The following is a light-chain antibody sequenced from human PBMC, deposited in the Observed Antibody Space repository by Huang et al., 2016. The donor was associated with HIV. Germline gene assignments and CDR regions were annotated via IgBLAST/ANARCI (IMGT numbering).Light chain of an antibody. CDR3: QHYNNWPLFT. Sequence: IIMIQSPATLSVSPGDRSTLSCSTSQSGRSNLACYQEKAGQSPRLLIFCASTRAPGVPARFSGSGSGTEFTLTISSLQSEDFAVYYCQHYNNWPLFTFGPGTKVDIK. V-gene: IGKV3-15*01. CDR1: QSGRSN. CDR2: CAS. J-gene: IGKJ3*01.